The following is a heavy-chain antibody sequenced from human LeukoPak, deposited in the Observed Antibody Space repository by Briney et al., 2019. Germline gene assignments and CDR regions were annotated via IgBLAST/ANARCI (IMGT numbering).Heavy chain of an antibody. CDR1: GYTFISYG. CDR2: ISAYNGNT. V-gene: IGHV1-18*01. J-gene: IGHJ4*02. D-gene: IGHD4-17*01. CDR3: ARARPSLSAATTVRYFDY. Sequence: GASASLSCKASGYTFISYGLSWVRQAPGQGLEWMGWISAYNGNTNYAQKLQGRVTMIIDTSTTTAYMELGSLRSADTAVYYCARARPSLSAATTVRYFDYWGQGTLVTVSS.